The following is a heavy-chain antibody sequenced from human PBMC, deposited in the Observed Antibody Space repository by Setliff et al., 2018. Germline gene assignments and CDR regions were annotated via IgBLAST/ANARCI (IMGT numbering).Heavy chain of an antibody. CDR1: GYTFTNYV. V-gene: IGHV1-2*02. CDR2: INPRTGVT. J-gene: IGHJ3*02. D-gene: IGHD6-19*01. Sequence: GASVKVSCKPSGYTFTNYVFHWVRQAPGQRRGWMGWINPRTGVTNYARKFQGRVTMTSDTSITTVYMDLSRLKSEDTAVYYCARVYLAGSGWDKANALDIWGQGTMVTVSS. CDR3: ARVYLAGSGWDKANALDI.